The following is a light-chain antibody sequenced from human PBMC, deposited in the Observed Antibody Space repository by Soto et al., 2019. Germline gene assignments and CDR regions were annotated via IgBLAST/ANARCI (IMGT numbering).Light chain of an antibody. CDR1: QSVSSSY. CDR2: GAS. CDR3: QQYGSSPVT. Sequence: EIVLTQSPGTLSLSPGERATLSCRASQSVSSSYLAWYQQKPGQAPRLLIYGASSRATGIPDRFSGSGSGTDFTLTISRLEPEDFAVYYCQQYGSSPVTFGQGTQREIK. V-gene: IGKV3-20*01. J-gene: IGKJ5*01.